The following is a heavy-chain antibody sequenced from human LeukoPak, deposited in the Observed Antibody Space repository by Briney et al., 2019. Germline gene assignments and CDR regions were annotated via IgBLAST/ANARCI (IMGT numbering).Heavy chain of an antibody. Sequence: WXXXRQPPGXGREWIGEINHSGSTNYNPSLKSRVTISVDTSKKQFSLKLSSVTAADTAVYYCARPDYYGSGTGFDYWGQGTLVTVSS. V-gene: IGHV4-34*01. J-gene: IGHJ4*02. D-gene: IGHD3-10*01. CDR3: ARPDYYGSGTGFDY. CDR2: INHSGST.